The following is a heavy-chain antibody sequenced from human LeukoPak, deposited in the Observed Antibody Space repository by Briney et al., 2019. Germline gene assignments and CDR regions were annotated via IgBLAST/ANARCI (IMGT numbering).Heavy chain of an antibody. Sequence: GGSLRLSCAASGFTFSNYWMSWVRQAPGKGLEWVSIIYSGNITYYAGSVKGRFTISRDNSKNTLYLQMNSLRAEDTAVYYCATGGRASPQNFWGQGTLVTVSS. J-gene: IGHJ4*02. CDR1: GFTFSNYW. CDR2: IYSGNIT. CDR3: ATGGRASPQNF. D-gene: IGHD2-21*01. V-gene: IGHV3-53*01.